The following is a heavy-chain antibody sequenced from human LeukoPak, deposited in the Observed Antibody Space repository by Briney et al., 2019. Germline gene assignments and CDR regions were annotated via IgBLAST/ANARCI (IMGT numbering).Heavy chain of an antibody. CDR1: GGSISSYY. V-gene: IGHV4-59*01. D-gene: IGHD3-10*01. CDR2: IYYSGST. CDR3: ARDRGRPLSYFDY. Sequence: SETLSLTCTVAGGSISSYYCSWIRQPPGKGLEWIGYIYYSGSTNYNPSLKSRVTISVDTSKNQFSLTLSFVTAADTAVYYCARDRGRPLSYFDYWGQGNLVNVSS. J-gene: IGHJ4*02.